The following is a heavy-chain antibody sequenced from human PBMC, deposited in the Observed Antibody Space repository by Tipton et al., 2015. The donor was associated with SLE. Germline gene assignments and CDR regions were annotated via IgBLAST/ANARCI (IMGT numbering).Heavy chain of an antibody. V-gene: IGHV4-59*08. Sequence: TLSLTCTVSGGSITSYYWSWIRQPPGKGLEWIGYVYFSGSTNYNPSLESRVTISVDTSENQVSLKLRSLTAADTAVYHCARHDYDIQYFDCWGQGTLVTVSS. CDR3: ARHDYDIQYFDC. CDR1: GGSITSYY. D-gene: IGHD3-16*01. CDR2: VYFSGST. J-gene: IGHJ4*02.